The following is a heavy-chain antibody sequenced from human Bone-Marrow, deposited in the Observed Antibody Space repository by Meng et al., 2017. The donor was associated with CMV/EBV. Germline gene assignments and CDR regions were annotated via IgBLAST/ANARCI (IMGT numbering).Heavy chain of an antibody. CDR3: ARDYGYSGDYYGMDV. CDR2: INPSGGST. Sequence: ATVRGSCKAYGYTFTSYYMHWVRQAPGQGLEWMGIINPSGGSTSYAQKFQGRVTMTRDTSTSTVYMELSSLRSEDTAVYYCARDYGYSGDYYGMDVWGQGTTVTVSS. J-gene: IGHJ6*02. CDR1: GYTFTSYY. V-gene: IGHV1-46*01. D-gene: IGHD3-10*01.